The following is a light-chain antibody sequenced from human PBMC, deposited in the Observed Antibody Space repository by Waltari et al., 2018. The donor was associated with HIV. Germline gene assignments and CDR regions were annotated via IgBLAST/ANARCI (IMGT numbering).Light chain of an antibody. CDR3: QQRSIWPIT. J-gene: IGKJ5*01. CDR2: DAS. V-gene: IGKV3-11*01. CDR1: QSVSSY. Sequence: EIVLTQSPATLSLSPGERATLSCRASQSVSSYLAWYQQKPGQAPRLLIYDASNRATGIPARFSVSGSGTDFTLTISSLEPEDFAVYYCQQRSIWPITFGQGTRLEIK.